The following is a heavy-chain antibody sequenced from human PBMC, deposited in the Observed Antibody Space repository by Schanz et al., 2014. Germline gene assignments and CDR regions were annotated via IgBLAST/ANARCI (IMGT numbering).Heavy chain of an antibody. CDR2: IIPIHGIV. Sequence: QVQLVQSGAEVKKPGASVKVSCKASGGTFSTYPINWLRQAPGQGLEWMGRIIPIHGIVNYAQRFQDRVRITADKSTSTAYMELRSLRSDDTAVYYCARNIIATARAYDIWGQGTMVTVSS. V-gene: IGHV1-69*04. CDR3: ARNIIATARAYDI. J-gene: IGHJ3*02. CDR1: GGTFSTYP. D-gene: IGHD6-13*01.